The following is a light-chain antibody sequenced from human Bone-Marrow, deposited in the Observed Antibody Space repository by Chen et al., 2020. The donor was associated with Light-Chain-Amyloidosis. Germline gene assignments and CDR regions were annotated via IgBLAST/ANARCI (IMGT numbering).Light chain of an antibody. CDR2: DDS. J-gene: IGLJ3*02. Sequence: SYVLTQPSSVSVAPGQTAPFAGGGNNIGSTSVHCYQQSPGQAPLLVVYDDSDRPSGIPVRLSGSNSGNTATLTISRVEAGDEADYYCQVWDRSSDRPVFGGGTKLTVL. V-gene: IGLV3-21*02. CDR1: NIGSTS. CDR3: QVWDRSSDRPV.